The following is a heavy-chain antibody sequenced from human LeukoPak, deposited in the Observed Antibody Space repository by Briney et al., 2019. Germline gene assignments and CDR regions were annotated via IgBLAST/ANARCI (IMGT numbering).Heavy chain of an antibody. CDR3: ASELLLDDYYGMDV. D-gene: IGHD2-15*01. V-gene: IGHV3-23*01. CDR1: GFSFSTYA. Sequence: GGSLRLSCAASGFSFSTYAINWVRQAPGKGLEWVSGIGGSGSSTYYADSVKGRFTISRDNAKNSLYLQMNSLRAEDTAVYYCASELLLDDYYGMDVWGKGTTVTVSS. CDR2: IGGSGSST. J-gene: IGHJ6*04.